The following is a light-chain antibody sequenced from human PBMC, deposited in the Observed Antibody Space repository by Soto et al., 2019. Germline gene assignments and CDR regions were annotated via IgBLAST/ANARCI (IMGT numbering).Light chain of an antibody. V-gene: IGKV3-15*01. CDR2: GAS. J-gene: IGKJ4*01. CDR3: QQYSAWPLT. CDR1: QSIRNN. Sequence: EIVMTQSPAILSVSPGDGATPFCRASQSIRNNFLAWYQHKPGQAPRLLIHGASTRATGVPARFSGSASETEFTLTISSLQSEDFAVYYCQQYSAWPLTFGGGTKVEI.